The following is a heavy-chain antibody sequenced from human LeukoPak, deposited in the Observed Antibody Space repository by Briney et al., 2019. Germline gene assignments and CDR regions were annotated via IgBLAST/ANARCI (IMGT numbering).Heavy chain of an antibody. D-gene: IGHD6-19*01. CDR3: AGIAVAVGAFDI. CDR2: ISSSSSYI. V-gene: IGHV3-21*01. CDR1: GFTFSSYS. J-gene: IGHJ3*02. Sequence: TGGSLRLSCAASGFTFSSYSMNWVRQAPGKGLEWVSSISSSSSYIYYADSVKGRFTISRDNAKNSLYLQMNSLRAEDTAVYYCAGIAVAVGAFDIWGQGTMVTVSS.